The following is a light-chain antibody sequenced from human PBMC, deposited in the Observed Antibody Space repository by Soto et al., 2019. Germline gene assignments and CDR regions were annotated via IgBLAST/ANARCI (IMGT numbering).Light chain of an antibody. Sequence: DIVMTQSPDSLAVSLGERATINCKSSQSVLYSSNNENYLTWYQQKPGQPPKLLISWASTRESGVPDRFSGSGSGTDFTLTISSLQAEDVAVYYCQQYYSTPYTFGQGTKVEIK. CDR1: QSVLYSSNNENY. CDR3: QQYYSTPYT. CDR2: WAS. J-gene: IGKJ2*01. V-gene: IGKV4-1*01.